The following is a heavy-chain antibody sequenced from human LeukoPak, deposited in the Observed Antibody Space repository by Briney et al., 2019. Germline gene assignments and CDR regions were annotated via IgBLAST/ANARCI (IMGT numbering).Heavy chain of an antibody. D-gene: IGHD2-2*01. CDR3: ARDFVPLVVVPAARNWFDP. Sequence: SETLSLTCTVSGGSISSYYWSWIRQPAGKGLEWIGRIYTSGSTNYNPSLKSRVTMSVDTSKNQFSLKLSSVTAADTAVYYCARDFVPLVVVPAARNWFDPWGQGTLVSVSS. V-gene: IGHV4-4*07. J-gene: IGHJ5*02. CDR2: IYTSGST. CDR1: GGSISSYY.